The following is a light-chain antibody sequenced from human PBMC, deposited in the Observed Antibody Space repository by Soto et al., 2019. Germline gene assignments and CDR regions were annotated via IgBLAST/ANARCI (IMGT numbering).Light chain of an antibody. CDR1: ESVTNY. J-gene: IGKJ1*01. CDR3: QQRSDWPWT. CDR2: DVS. V-gene: IGKV3-11*01. Sequence: VLTHSPATLSLSPGERGRLYCRASESVTNYLAWYQQKTGQAPRLIVYDVSNRATGIPARFSGGGYGTDFNLTISNLETEDFAVYYCQQRSDWPWTFGQGTKVDIK.